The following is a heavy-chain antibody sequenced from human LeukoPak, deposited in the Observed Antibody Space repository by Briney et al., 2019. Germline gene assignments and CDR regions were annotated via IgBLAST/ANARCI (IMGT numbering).Heavy chain of an antibody. CDR2: ISYDGSSK. Sequence: GRSLRLSCAASGFTFSSYAMHWVRQAPGKGLEWVAVISYDGSSKYYADSVKGRFTISRDNSKNTLYLQMNSLRAEDTAVYYCARDLGDGFPDYWGQGTLVTVSS. CDR1: GFTFSSYA. V-gene: IGHV3-30-3*01. J-gene: IGHJ4*02. D-gene: IGHD3-10*01. CDR3: ARDLGDGFPDY.